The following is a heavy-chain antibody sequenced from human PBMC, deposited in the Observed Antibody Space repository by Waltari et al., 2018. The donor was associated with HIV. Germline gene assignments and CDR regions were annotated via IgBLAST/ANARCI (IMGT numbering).Heavy chain of an antibody. D-gene: IGHD2-15*01. V-gene: IGHV4-61*02. CDR2: VSSSGSI. CDR1: GGSISSGNYY. J-gene: IGHJ3*02. Sequence: QVQLQESGPGVVKPSETLSLTCSVSGGSISSGNYYWSWIRQPAGKGCELIGRVSSSGSIHYNPSLKSRVTISVDTSKNQFSLRMKSVTVADTAMYYCVRDISDIVGAKRYGFHIWGHGTLVSVS. CDR3: VRDISDIVGAKRYGFHI.